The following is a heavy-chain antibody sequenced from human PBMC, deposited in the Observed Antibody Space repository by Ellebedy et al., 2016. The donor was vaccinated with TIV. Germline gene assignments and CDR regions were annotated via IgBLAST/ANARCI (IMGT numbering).Heavy chain of an antibody. CDR1: GVSISGFH. V-gene: IGHV4-59*01. Sequence: MPSETLSLTCTVSGVSISGFHWTWIRQHPGKGLEWIGYIYFSGSSNYNPSLKSRVTMSVDTSKNQFSLKLSSVTAADTAVYYCVRWVGHFDFWGQGTLVTVSS. J-gene: IGHJ4*02. CDR2: IYFSGSS. CDR3: VRWVGHFDF. D-gene: IGHD1-26*01.